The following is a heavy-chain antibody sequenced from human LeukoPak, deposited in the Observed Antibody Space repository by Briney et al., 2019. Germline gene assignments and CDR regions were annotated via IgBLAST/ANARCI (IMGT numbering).Heavy chain of an antibody. CDR1: GDFISNYY. Sequence: SETLSLTCPVSGDFISNYYWSWIRQPAGKGLEWIGRIYTTGNTNYNPSLESRVTMSIDTSKNQFSLKLSSVTAADTAVYYCARGRVVVVVAATPTEKYGMDVWGQGTTVTVSS. J-gene: IGHJ6*02. CDR2: IYTTGNT. D-gene: IGHD2-15*01. V-gene: IGHV4-4*07. CDR3: ARGRVVVVVAATPTEKYGMDV.